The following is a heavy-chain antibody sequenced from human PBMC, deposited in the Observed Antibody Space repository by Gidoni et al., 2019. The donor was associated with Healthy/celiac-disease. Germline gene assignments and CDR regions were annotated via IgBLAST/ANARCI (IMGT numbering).Heavy chain of an antibody. CDR1: GGTFSSYA. J-gene: IGHJ4*02. D-gene: IGHD6-13*01. CDR2: IIPIFGTA. Sequence: QVQLVQSGAEVKKPGSSVKVSCKASGGTFSSYAISWVRQAPGQGLEWMGGIIPIFGTANYAQKFQGRVTITADKSTSTAYMELSSLRSEDTAVYYCARGRGVSIAAAGYYFDYWGQGTLVTVSS. V-gene: IGHV1-69*06. CDR3: ARGRGVSIAAAGYYFDY.